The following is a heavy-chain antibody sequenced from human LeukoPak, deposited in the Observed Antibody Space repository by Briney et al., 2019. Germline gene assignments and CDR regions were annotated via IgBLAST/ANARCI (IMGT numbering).Heavy chain of an antibody. V-gene: IGHV4-39*01. D-gene: IGHD1-26*01. Sequence: SETLSLTCTVSGGSISSSSYYWGWIRQPPGKGLEWIGSIYYSGSTYYNPSLKSRVTISVDTSKNQFSLKLSSVTAADTAVYYCARPGTVGATGAAAFDIWGQGTMVTVSS. CDR2: IYYSGST. J-gene: IGHJ3*02. CDR3: ARPGTVGATGAAAFDI. CDR1: GGSISSSSYY.